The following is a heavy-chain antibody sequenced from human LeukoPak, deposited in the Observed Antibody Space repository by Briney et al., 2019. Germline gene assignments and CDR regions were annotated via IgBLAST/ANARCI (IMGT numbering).Heavy chain of an antibody. D-gene: IGHD1-1*01. CDR2: ISGDGVST. J-gene: IGHJ6*01. Sequence: GGSLTVSCVASGLPITAFFMHWVRQAPGKGLEWVSLISGDGVSTFYADSVKGRFSISRDNSKNSLYLEMNSLRTEDAAMYYCAQESSKFESGDRGQGCAVS. CDR3: AQESSKFESGD. V-gene: IGHV3-43*02. CDR1: GLPITAFF.